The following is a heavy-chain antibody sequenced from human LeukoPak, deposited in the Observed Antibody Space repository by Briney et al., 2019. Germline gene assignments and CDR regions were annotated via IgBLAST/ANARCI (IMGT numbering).Heavy chain of an antibody. Sequence: GGSLRLSCAASGFTFSTYWMTWVRQPPGKGLEWVANINQGGSEKYYVDSVKGRFTISRDNPKNSLYLQMNSLRAEDTAVYYCARLVVVADATRTDNWFDPWGQGTLVTVSS. CDR1: GFTFSTYW. CDR3: ARLVVVADATRTDNWFDP. J-gene: IGHJ5*02. CDR2: INQGGSEK. D-gene: IGHD2-15*01. V-gene: IGHV3-7*01.